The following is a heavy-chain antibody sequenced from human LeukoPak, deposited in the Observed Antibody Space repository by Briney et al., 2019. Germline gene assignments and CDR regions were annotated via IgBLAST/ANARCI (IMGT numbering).Heavy chain of an antibody. Sequence: GGSLRLSCAASGFTFSDYYMSWIRQAPGKGLEWISYISSSGDTIFYADSVKGRFTISRDNAKNSLYLQMNSLRAEDTAVYYCAREPDYYYYMDVWGKGTTVTVSS. J-gene: IGHJ6*03. CDR3: AREPDYYYYMDV. CDR1: GFTFSDYY. CDR2: ISSSGDTI. V-gene: IGHV3-11*04.